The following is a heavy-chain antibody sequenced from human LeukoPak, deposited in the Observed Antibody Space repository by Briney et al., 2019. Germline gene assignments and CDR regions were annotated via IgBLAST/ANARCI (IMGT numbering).Heavy chain of an antibody. CDR3: AKDKIRGQIVVVVAATANDY. CDR2: ISGSGGST. V-gene: IGHV3-23*01. D-gene: IGHD2-15*01. Sequence: GGSLRLSCAASGFTFSSYAMSWVRQAPGKGLEWVSAISGSGGSTYYADSVKGRFTISRDSSKNTLYLQMNSLRAEDTAVYYCAKDKIRGQIVVVVAATANDYWGQGTLVTVSS. J-gene: IGHJ4*02. CDR1: GFTFSSYA.